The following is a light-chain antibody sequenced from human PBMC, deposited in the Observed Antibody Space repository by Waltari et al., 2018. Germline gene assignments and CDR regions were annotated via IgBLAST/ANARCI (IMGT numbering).Light chain of an antibody. CDR2: DVY. CDR1: SSDIGFYNY. CDR3: NSYTGSSSLV. Sequence: QSALTQPASVSGSPGQSITISCTGTSSDIGFYNYVSWYQQHPGKAPQLIIYDVYERPSGVSKRFSGSKAGNPASLTISGLQAEDEADYYCNSYTGSSSLVFCGGTKLTVL. J-gene: IGLJ3*02. V-gene: IGLV2-14*03.